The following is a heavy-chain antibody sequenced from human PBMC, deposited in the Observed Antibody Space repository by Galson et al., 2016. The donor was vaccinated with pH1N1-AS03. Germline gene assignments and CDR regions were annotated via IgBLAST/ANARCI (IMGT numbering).Heavy chain of an antibody. Sequence: KVSCQASGYTFTTYDINWVRQAAGQGLEWMGWMTPNNGNTGYAQRFQGRVTMTRNTSISTAYMELSGLQSEDTAVYYCARSFLGETDDWGQGTLVIVSS. J-gene: IGHJ4*02. CDR1: GYTFTTYD. D-gene: IGHD3-16*01. CDR3: ARSFLGETDD. V-gene: IGHV1-8*01. CDR2: MTPNNGNT.